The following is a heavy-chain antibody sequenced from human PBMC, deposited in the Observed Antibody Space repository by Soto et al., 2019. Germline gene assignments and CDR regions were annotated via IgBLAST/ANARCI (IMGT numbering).Heavy chain of an antibody. J-gene: IGHJ4*02. CDR3: ATPPGVVANPSHFDY. D-gene: IGHD2-15*01. V-gene: IGHV1-69*01. Sequence: QVQLVQSGAEVKKPGSSVKVSCKASGGTFSSYAISWVRQAPGQGLEWMGGIIRIFGTANYAQKFQGRVTITADESTSTAYMEGSSLRSEDTAVYYCATPPGVVANPSHFDYWAQGTLVTVSS. CDR1: GGTFSSYA. CDR2: IIRIFGTA.